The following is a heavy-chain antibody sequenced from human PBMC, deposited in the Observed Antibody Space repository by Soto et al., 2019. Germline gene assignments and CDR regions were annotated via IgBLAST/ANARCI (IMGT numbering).Heavy chain of an antibody. CDR3: VKDESINWYSGHFRH. J-gene: IGHJ1*01. CDR1: GFTFSRYA. CDR2: IGSSGGTT. Sequence: GGSLRLSCAASGFTFSRYAMSWVRQAPGKGLEWVSPIGSSGGTTYYADSVKGRFTISRDNAKNSLHLQMNSLSAEDTAFYYCVKDESINWYSGHFRHWGQGTLVTVSS. V-gene: IGHV3-23*01. D-gene: IGHD6-13*01.